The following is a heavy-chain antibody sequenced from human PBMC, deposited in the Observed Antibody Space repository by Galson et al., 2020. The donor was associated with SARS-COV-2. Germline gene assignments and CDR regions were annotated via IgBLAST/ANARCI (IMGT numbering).Heavy chain of an antibody. V-gene: IGHV4-34*01. Sequence: SEPLSLPCAVYGRSFRGYYWTWLSPSPGQGMQWIGAINPRGRTNYDPSLPRRVALSVDTSKNQFSLRLSSVNAAATAVYYCARGAEGRRIIVVGPYYDSYRDVWGKGTTVTVSS. CDR2: INPRGRT. J-gene: IGHJ6*03. CDR3: ARGAEGRRIIVVGPYYDSYRDV. D-gene: IGHD2-15*01. CDR1: GRSFRGYY.